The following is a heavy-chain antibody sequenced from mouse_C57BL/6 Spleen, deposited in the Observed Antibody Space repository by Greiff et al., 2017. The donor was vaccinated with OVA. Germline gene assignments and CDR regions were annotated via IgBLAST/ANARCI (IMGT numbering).Heavy chain of an antibody. Sequence: EVKLVESGGGLVQPGGSLKLSCAASGFTFSDYYLYWVRQTPEKRLEWVAYISNGGGNTYYPDTVKGRFTIARDNAKNTLYLQMSRLKSEDTAMYYCARHDDYFDYWGQGTTLTVSS. CDR3: ARHDDYFDY. CDR1: GFTFSDYY. CDR2: ISNGGGNT. D-gene: IGHD2-3*01. V-gene: IGHV5-12*01. J-gene: IGHJ2*01.